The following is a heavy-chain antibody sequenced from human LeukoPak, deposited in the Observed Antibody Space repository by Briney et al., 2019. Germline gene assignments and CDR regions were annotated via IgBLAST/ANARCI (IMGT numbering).Heavy chain of an antibody. CDR3: ARASRRVVPANQDYYYYYGMDV. Sequence: SETLSLTCTVSGGSISSYYWSWIRQPPGKGLEWIGYIYYSGSTNYNPPLKSRVTISVDTSKNQFSLKLSSMTAADTAVYYCARASRRVVPANQDYYYYYGMDVWGQGTTVTVSS. D-gene: IGHD2-2*01. V-gene: IGHV4-59*01. J-gene: IGHJ6*02. CDR2: IYYSGST. CDR1: GGSISSYY.